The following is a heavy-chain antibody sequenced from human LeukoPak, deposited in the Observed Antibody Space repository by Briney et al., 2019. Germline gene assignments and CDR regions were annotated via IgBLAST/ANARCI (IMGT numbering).Heavy chain of an antibody. D-gene: IGHD1-1*01. Sequence: GGSLRLSCVASDFNFRRNGMDWVRQAPGKGLEWVANIKGDGSEKNYLDSVKGRFSISRDNAKNSLYLEMNSLRAEDTGVYYCAKEGDWNLDYWGQGALVTVSS. CDR2: IKGDGSEK. CDR3: AKEGDWNLDY. CDR1: DFNFRRNG. J-gene: IGHJ4*02. V-gene: IGHV3-7*04.